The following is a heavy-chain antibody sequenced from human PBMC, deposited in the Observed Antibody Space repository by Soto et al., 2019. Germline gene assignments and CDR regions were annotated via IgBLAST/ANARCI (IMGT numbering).Heavy chain of an antibody. CDR3: ARGISEVVGGTVVGMDV. J-gene: IGHJ6*02. CDR2: INPNSGGT. V-gene: IGHV1-2*04. Sequence: QVQLVQSGAEVKKPGASVKVSCKASGYTFIGYYMHWVRQAPGQGLEWMGWINPNSGGTKYAQKFHGWVTMTRDTSISKAYMELSRLRSDDTAVYYCARGISEVVGGTVVGMDVWGQGTTVTVSS. CDR1: GYTFIGYY. D-gene: IGHD6-19*01.